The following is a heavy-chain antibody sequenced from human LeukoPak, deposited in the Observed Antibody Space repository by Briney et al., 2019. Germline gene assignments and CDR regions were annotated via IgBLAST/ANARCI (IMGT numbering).Heavy chain of an antibody. Sequence: PGGSLRLSCAASGFTFSSYAMSWVRQAPGKGLEWVSAISGGGGSTYYADSVKGRFTISRDNSKNTLYLQMNSLRAEDTAVYYCAKDSSGSYYHSDYWGQGTLVTVSS. V-gene: IGHV3-23*01. CDR2: ISGGGGST. CDR1: GFTFSSYA. J-gene: IGHJ4*02. CDR3: AKDSSGSYYHSDY. D-gene: IGHD1-26*01.